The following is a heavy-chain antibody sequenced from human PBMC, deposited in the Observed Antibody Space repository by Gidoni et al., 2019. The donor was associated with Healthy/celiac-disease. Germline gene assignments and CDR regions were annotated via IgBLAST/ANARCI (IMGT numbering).Heavy chain of an antibody. J-gene: IGHJ4*02. CDR2: IYHSGST. V-gene: IGHV4-30-2*01. CDR3: ARARYYDILTGYYRAPYYFDY. D-gene: IGHD3-9*01. CDR1: GGSISRGGYS. Sequence: QLQLQESGSGLVKPSQTLSLTCAVSGGSISRGGYSWSWIRQPPGTGLEWIGYIYHSGSTYYNPSLKSRVTISVDRSKNQFSLKLSSVTAADTAVYYCARARYYDILTGYYRAPYYFDYWGQGTLVTVSS.